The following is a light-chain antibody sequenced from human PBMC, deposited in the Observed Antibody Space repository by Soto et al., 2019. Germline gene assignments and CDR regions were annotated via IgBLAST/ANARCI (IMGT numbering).Light chain of an antibody. CDR3: QHYNSYSEA. CDR1: QTISSW. V-gene: IGKV1-5*03. J-gene: IGKJ1*01. CDR2: KAS. Sequence: DIQMTQSPSTLSGSVGDRVTITCRASQTISSWLAWYQQKPGEAPKLLIYKASTLKSGVPSRFSGSGSGTEFTLTISSLQPDDFVTYYCQHYNSYSEAFGQGTKVELK.